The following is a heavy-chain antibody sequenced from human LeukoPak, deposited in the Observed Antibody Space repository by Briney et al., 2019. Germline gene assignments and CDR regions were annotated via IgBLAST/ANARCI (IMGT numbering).Heavy chain of an antibody. CDR1: GFTFSSYA. Sequence: GGSLRLSCAASGFTFSSYAMHWVRQAPGKGLEWVAVISYDGSNKYYADSVKGRFTISRDNSKNTLYLQMNSLRAEDTAVYYCAGIADYRYYYYGMDVWGQGTTVTVSS. CDR2: ISYDGSNK. D-gene: IGHD4/OR15-4a*01. V-gene: IGHV3-30-3*01. J-gene: IGHJ6*02. CDR3: AGIADYRYYYYGMDV.